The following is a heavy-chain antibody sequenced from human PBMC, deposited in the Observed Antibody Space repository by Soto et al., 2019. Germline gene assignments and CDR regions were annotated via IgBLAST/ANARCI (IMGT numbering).Heavy chain of an antibody. CDR3: ARVGFSSSWYEFH. D-gene: IGHD6-13*01. Sequence: QVQLVQSGAEVKKPGASVKVSCKASGYTFTSYAMHWVHQAPGQRLEWMGWINAGNGNTKYSQKFQGRVTITRDTSASTAYMELSSLRSEDTAVYYCARVGFSSSWYEFHWGQGTLVTVSS. V-gene: IGHV1-3*01. CDR1: GYTFTSYA. J-gene: IGHJ4*02. CDR2: INAGNGNT.